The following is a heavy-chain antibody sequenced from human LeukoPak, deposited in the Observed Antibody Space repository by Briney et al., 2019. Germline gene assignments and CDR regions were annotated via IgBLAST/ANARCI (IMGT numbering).Heavy chain of an antibody. CDR2: IYYSGST. J-gene: IGHJ4*02. CDR3: ARVTGTAPDY. Sequence: PSETLSLTCTVSGGSISSSSYYWSWIRQPPGKGLEWIGYIYYSGSTNYNPSLKSRVTISVDTSKNQFSLKLSSVTAADTAVYYCARVTGTAPDYWGQGTLVTVSS. D-gene: IGHD1-14*01. CDR1: GGSISSSSYY. V-gene: IGHV4-61*01.